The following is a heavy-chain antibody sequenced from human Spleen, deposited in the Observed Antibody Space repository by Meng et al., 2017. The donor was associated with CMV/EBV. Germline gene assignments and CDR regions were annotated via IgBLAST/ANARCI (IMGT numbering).Heavy chain of an antibody. CDR3: ATDHVSGVRAPIDAFDI. J-gene: IGHJ3*02. V-gene: IGHV1-24*01. CDR2: FDPEDGET. D-gene: IGHD2-8*01. CDR1: GYTLTDLS. Sequence: QVLLVQAGAEVKKPGASVKVSCKVSGYTLTDLSIHWVRQAPGKGLEWMGGFDPEDGETIYAHNFQGRVTMTEDTSTDTAYMELSSLRSEDTAVYYCATDHVSGVRAPIDAFDIWGQGTMVTVSS.